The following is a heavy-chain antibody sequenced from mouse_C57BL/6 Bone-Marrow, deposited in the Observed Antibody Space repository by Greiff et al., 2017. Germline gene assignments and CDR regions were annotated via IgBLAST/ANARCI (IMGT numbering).Heavy chain of an antibody. CDR2: ISSGGSYT. V-gene: IGHV5-6*01. CDR3: ARRGITPFAY. J-gene: IGHJ3*01. D-gene: IGHD2-4*01. Sequence: EVKLVESGGDLVKPGGSLKLSCAASGFTFSSYGMSWVRQTPDKRLAWVATISSGGSYTYYPDSVKGRFTISRDNAKNTLYLQMSSLKSEDTAMYYCARRGITPFAYWGQGTLVTVSA. CDR1: GFTFSSYG.